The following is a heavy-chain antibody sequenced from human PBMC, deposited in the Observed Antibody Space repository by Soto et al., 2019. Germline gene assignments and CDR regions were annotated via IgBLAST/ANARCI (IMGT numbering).Heavy chain of an antibody. J-gene: IGHJ4*02. CDR1: GDTFSSYA. CDR2: IIPMFGTA. V-gene: IGHV1-69*01. CDR3: ARVGPAHYYDSSGYYSPLDY. Sequence: QVQLVQSGAEVKKPGSSVKVSCKASGDTFSSYAINWVRQAPGQGLEWMGGIIPMFGTANYAQKFKGRVTITAGESTSTVYIELSSLRSEVTAVYYCARVGPAHYYDSSGYYSPLDYWGQGTLGTVSS. D-gene: IGHD3-22*01.